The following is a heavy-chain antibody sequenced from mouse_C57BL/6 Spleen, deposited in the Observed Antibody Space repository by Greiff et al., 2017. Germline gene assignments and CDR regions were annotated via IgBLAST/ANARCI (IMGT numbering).Heavy chain of an antibody. V-gene: IGHV1-69*01. Sequence: VQLQQPGAELVMPGASVKLSCKASGYTFTSYWMHWVKQRPGQGLEWIGEIAPSDSYTNYNQKFKGKSTLTVDKSSSTAYMQLSSLTSEDSAVYYCARSKTAQATAFAYWGQGTLVTVSA. D-gene: IGHD3-2*02. CDR3: ARSKTAQATAFAY. J-gene: IGHJ3*01. CDR2: IAPSDSYT. CDR1: GYTFTSYW.